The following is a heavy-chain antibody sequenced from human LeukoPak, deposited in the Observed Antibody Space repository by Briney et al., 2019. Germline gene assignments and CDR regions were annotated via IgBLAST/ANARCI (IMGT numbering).Heavy chain of an antibody. D-gene: IGHD5-18*01. J-gene: IGHJ6*02. CDR2: INHSGST. Sequence: SETLSLTCAVYGGSFSGYYWSWIRQPPGKGLEWIGEINHSGSTNYNPSLKSRVTISVDTSKNQFSLKLSSVTAADTAVYYRAGGDTAMVPPGGYYYYGMDVWGQGTTVTVSS. CDR1: GGSFSGYY. CDR3: AGGDTAMVPPGGYYYYGMDV. V-gene: IGHV4-34*01.